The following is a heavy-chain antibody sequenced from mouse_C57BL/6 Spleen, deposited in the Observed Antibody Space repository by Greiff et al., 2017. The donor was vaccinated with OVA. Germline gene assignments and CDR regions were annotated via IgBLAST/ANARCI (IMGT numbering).Heavy chain of an antibody. CDR3: ARLEVYYSNYEGNLDY. CDR2: IRNKANGYTT. J-gene: IGHJ4*01. D-gene: IGHD2-5*01. V-gene: IGHV7-3*01. Sequence: EVKLVESGGGLVQPGGSLSLSCAASGFTFTDYYMSWVRQPPGKALEWLGFIRNKANGYTTEYSASVKGRFTISRDNSQSILYLQMNALRAEDSATYYCARLEVYYSNYEGNLDYWGQGTSVTVSS. CDR1: GFTFTDYY.